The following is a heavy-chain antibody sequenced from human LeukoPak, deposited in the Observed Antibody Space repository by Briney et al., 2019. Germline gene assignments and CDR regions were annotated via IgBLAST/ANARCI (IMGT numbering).Heavy chain of an antibody. Sequence: SETLSLTCTVPGGSISTYYWSWIRQPAGKGLEWIGRIHSSGTTHYNPSLRSRVTLSIDTSKNQFSLKLSPVTAADTAVYYCGRLNLPAVSGAFDYWGQGTLVTVSS. CDR2: IHSSGTT. CDR3: GRLNLPAVSGAFDY. CDR1: GGSISTYY. V-gene: IGHV4-4*07. D-gene: IGHD2-2*01. J-gene: IGHJ4*02.